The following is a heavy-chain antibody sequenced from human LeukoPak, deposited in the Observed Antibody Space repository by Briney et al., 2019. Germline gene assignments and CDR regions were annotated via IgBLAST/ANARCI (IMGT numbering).Heavy chain of an antibody. D-gene: IGHD5-12*01. V-gene: IGHV1-18*01. Sequence: ASVKVSCKASGYTFTSYGISWVRQAPGRGLEWMGWISAYNGNTNYAQKLQGRVTMTTDTSTSTAYMELRSLRSDDTAVYCCARDLAVATGYYFDYWGQGTLVTVSS. CDR1: GYTFTSYG. J-gene: IGHJ4*02. CDR2: ISAYNGNT. CDR3: ARDLAVATGYYFDY.